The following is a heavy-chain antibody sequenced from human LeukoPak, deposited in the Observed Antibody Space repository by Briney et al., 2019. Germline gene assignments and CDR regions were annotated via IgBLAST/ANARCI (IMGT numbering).Heavy chain of an antibody. V-gene: IGHV4-59*01. Sequence: SETLSLTCTLSGGSISSYYWSWIRQPPGKGREWIGYIYYSGRTNYNPSLKSRVTISVDTSKNQCSLKLSSVTAADTAVYYCARVATTVTLFDYWGQGTLVTVSS. CDR3: ARVATTVTLFDY. J-gene: IGHJ4*02. CDR2: IYYSGRT. CDR1: GGSISSYY. D-gene: IGHD4-17*01.